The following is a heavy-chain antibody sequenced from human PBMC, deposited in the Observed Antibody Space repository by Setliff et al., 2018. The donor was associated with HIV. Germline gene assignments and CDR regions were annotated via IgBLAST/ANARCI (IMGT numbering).Heavy chain of an antibody. CDR1: GGSISSYY. CDR3: ARDLTPGDDSSGYYLSAAFDI. Sequence: SETLSLTCTVSGGSISSYYWSWIRQPPGKGLEWIGYIYYSGSTNYNPSLKRRITISVDTSKNQFSLKPSSVTAADTAVYYCARDLTPGDDSSGYYLSAAFDIWGQGTMVTVSS. V-gene: IGHV4-59*01. CDR2: IYYSGST. J-gene: IGHJ3*02. D-gene: IGHD3-22*01.